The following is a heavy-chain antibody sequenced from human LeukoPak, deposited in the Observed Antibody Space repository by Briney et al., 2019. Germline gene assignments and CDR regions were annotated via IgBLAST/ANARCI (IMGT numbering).Heavy chain of an antibody. D-gene: IGHD4-17*01. CDR3: ARDLGGEGGY. CDR1: GFTFSNYE. J-gene: IGHJ4*02. Sequence: GGSLRLSFAASGFTFSNYEMHWVRQAPGKGLEWVSYITASGTIFYADSVKGRFTISRDNVKNSLSLQMNSLRGEDAAIYYCARDLGGEGGYWGRGTLVTVSS. V-gene: IGHV3-48*03. CDR2: ITASGTI.